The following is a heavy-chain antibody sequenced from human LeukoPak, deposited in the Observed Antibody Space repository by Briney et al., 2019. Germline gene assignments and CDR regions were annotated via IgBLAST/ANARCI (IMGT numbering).Heavy chain of an antibody. V-gene: IGHV1-18*04. CDR2: ISAYNGNT. J-gene: IGHJ5*02. CDR3: AREWHYDGLDP. CDR1: GYTFTSYG. D-gene: IGHD3-3*01. Sequence: ASVTVSFKASGYTFTSYGISWVRQAPGQRLEWMGWISAYNGNTNYAQKLQGRVTMTTDTSTSTAYMELRSLRSDDTAVYYCAREWHYDGLDPWGQGTLVTVSS.